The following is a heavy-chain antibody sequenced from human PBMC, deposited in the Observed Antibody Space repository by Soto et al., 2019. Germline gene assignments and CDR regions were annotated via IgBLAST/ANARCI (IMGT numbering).Heavy chain of an antibody. Sequence: QVQLVESGGGVVQPGRSLRLSCAASGFTFSSYGMHWVRQAPGKGLEWVAVISYDGSNKYYSDSVKGRFTISRDNSRNTLYLEVNSLRAEDTAVYYCAHGYGDFYSHFDNWGQGTLVTVSS. CDR3: AHGYGDFYSHFDN. V-gene: IGHV3-30*03. J-gene: IGHJ4*02. CDR1: GFTFSSYG. D-gene: IGHD4-17*01. CDR2: ISYDGSNK.